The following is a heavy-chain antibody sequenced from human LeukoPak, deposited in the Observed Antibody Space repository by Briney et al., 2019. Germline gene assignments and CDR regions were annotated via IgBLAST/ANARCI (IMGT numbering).Heavy chain of an antibody. CDR2: IIPIFGTA. D-gene: IGHD1-26*01. Sequence: SVKVSCKASGGTFSSYAISWVRQAPGQGLEWMGRIIPIFGTANYAQKFQGRVTITADESTRTAYMELSSLRSEDTAVYYCARVIVGANPLPDAFDIWGQGTMVTVSS. J-gene: IGHJ3*02. CDR1: GGTFSSYA. CDR3: ARVIVGANPLPDAFDI. V-gene: IGHV1-69*13.